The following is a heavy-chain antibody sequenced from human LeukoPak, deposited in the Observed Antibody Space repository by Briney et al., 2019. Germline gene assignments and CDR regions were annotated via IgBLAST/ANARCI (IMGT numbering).Heavy chain of an antibody. CDR2: IKQDGSVE. CDR3: AGGLTTKDY. Sequence: GGSLRLSCAASGFIFSNYWMSWVRQAPGKGLEWVANIKQDGSVEYQVDSVKGRFTISRDNAKSSLYLHMNSLRAEDTAVFYCAGGLTTKDYWGQGTLVTVSS. J-gene: IGHJ4*02. CDR1: GFIFSNYW. D-gene: IGHD4/OR15-4a*01. V-gene: IGHV3-7*01.